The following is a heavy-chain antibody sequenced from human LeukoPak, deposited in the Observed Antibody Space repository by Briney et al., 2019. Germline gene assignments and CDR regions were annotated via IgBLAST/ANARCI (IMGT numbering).Heavy chain of an antibody. CDR2: MNPNSGNT. Sequence: GASVKVSCKASGYTFTSYDINWVRQATGQGLEWMGWMNPNSGNTGYAQKFQGRVTMTRNTSISTAYMEPSSLRSEDTAVYYCARSRSRRGTKKPYSSGWYYFDYWGQGTLVTVSS. CDR3: ARSRSRRGTKKPYSSGWYYFDY. J-gene: IGHJ4*02. V-gene: IGHV1-8*01. D-gene: IGHD6-19*01. CDR1: GYTFTSYD.